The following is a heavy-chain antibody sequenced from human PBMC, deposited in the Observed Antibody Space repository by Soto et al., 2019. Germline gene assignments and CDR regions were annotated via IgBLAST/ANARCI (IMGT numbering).Heavy chain of an antibody. CDR1: GFTFSSYS. Sequence: GGSLRLSCAASGFTFSSYSMNWVRQAPGKGLEWVSYISSSSSTIYYADSVKGRFTISRDNAKNSLYLQMNSLSDEDTAVYYCARPEYSSSSYGMDVWGQGTTVTVPS. CDR2: ISSSSSTI. D-gene: IGHD6-6*01. J-gene: IGHJ6*02. CDR3: ARPEYSSSSYGMDV. V-gene: IGHV3-48*02.